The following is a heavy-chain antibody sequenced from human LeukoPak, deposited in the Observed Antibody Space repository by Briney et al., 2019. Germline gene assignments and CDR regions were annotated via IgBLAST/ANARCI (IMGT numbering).Heavy chain of an antibody. CDR3: ARDKKVGATSFDY. Sequence: GGSLRLSCAASGFTFSSYWMSWVRQAPGKGPEWVANIKQGGGEIYYVDSVKGRFTISRDNAKNSLYLQMNSLRAEDTAVYYCARDKKVGATSFDYWGQGTLVTVSS. J-gene: IGHJ4*02. CDR2: IKQGGGEI. V-gene: IGHV3-7*01. CDR1: GFTFSSYW. D-gene: IGHD1-26*01.